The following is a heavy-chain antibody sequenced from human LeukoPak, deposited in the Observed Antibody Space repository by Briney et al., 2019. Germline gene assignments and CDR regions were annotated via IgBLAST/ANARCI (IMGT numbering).Heavy chain of an antibody. CDR3: ATGAAAGTPDFDY. CDR1: GGTFSSYA. D-gene: IGHD6-13*01. CDR2: IIPIFGTA. V-gene: IGHV1-69*06. Sequence: ASVKVSCKASGGTFSSYAISWVRQAPGQGLEWMGGIIPIFGTANYAQKFQGRVTMTEDTSTDTAYMELSSLRSEDTAVYYCATGAAAGTPDFDYWGQGTLVTVSS. J-gene: IGHJ4*02.